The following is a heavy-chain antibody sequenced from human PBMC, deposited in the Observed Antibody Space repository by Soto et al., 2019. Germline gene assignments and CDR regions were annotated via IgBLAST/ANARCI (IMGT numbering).Heavy chain of an antibody. CDR2: IIPIFGTA. Sequence: SVKVSCKASGGTFSSYSISWVRQAPGQGLEWMGGIIPIFGTANYAQKFQGRVTITADESTSTAYMELSSLRSEDTAVYYCARVPLGCGGDRCYYFDYWGQGTLVTVSS. D-gene: IGHD2-21*02. V-gene: IGHV1-69*13. CDR3: ARVPLGCGGDRCYYFDY. CDR1: GGTFSSYS. J-gene: IGHJ4*02.